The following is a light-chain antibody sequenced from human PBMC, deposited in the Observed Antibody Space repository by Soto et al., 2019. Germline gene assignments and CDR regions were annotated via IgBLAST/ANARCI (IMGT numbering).Light chain of an antibody. J-gene: IGKJ1*01. V-gene: IGKV3-15*01. CDR2: GAS. CDR1: QSVSSN. Sequence: EIVMTQSPATLSVSPGERDTLSCRASQSVSSNLAWYQQKPGHAPRLLIYGASNRATGIPARFSGSGSGTEFTLTISSLQSEDFAVYYCQLYNNWPQGTFGQGTKVEIK. CDR3: QLYNNWPQGT.